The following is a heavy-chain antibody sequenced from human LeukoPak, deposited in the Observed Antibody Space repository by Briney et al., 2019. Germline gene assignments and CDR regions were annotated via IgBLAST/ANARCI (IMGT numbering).Heavy chain of an antibody. CDR2: IIPIFGTA. CDR3: ARGVVTHYYYYYYMDV. J-gene: IGHJ6*03. CDR1: GGTFSSYA. D-gene: IGHD3-3*01. Sequence: ASVKVSCKASGGTFSSYAISRVRQAPGQGLEWVGGIIPIFGTANYAQKFQGRVTITADESTSTAYMELSSLRSEDTAVYYCARGVVTHYYYYYYMDVWGKGTTVTVSS. V-gene: IGHV1-69*13.